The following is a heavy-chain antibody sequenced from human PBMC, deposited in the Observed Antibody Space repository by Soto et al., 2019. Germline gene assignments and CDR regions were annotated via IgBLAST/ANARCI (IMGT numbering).Heavy chain of an antibody. Sequence: PGRPLRLSCAASGFTFRNYGMSCVRQAPGKGLEYVSAISSNGGSTYYANSVKGRFTISRDNSKNTLYLQMGSLRAEDMAVYYCARGPGYYFDYWGQGTLVTVSS. V-gene: IGHV3-64*01. CDR2: ISSNGGST. CDR3: ARGPGYYFDY. J-gene: IGHJ4*02. CDR1: GFTFRNYG.